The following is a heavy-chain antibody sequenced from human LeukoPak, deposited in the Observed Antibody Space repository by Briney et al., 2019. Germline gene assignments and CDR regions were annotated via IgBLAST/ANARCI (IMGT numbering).Heavy chain of an antibody. V-gene: IGHV6-1*01. Sequence: SQTLSLTCAISGDSISSNSAAWNWIRQSPSRGLEWLGRTYYRSKWYNDYAVSVKSRITINPDTSKNQFSLQLNSVTPEDTAVYYCARSRYYYDSSGYSEDYYYYFGMDVWGQGTTVTVSS. CDR1: GDSISSNSAA. CDR3: ARSRYYYDSSGYSEDYYYYFGMDV. CDR2: TYYRSKWYN. D-gene: IGHD3-22*01. J-gene: IGHJ6*02.